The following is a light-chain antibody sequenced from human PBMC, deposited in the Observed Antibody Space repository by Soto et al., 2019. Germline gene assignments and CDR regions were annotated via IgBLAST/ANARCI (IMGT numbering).Light chain of an antibody. CDR1: QGISSY. J-gene: IGKJ5*01. V-gene: IGKV1-8*01. Sequence: AVRMTQSPSSFSASTGDRVTITCRASQGISSYLAWYQQKPGKAPKLLIYAASTLQSGVPSRFSGSGSGTDFTLTISCLQSEDFATYHCQQYYSYPLTFGQGTRLEIK. CDR2: AAS. CDR3: QQYYSYPLT.